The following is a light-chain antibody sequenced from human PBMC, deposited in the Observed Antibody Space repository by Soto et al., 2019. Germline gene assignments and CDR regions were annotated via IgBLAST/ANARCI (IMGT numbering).Light chain of an antibody. Sequence: EIVVTQSPATLSVSPGERATLSCRASQSVSSNLAWYQQKPGQAPRLLIYGASTRATGIPARFSGSGSGTEFTLTITRLEPEDSAVYFCQQYTGPPTTFGQGTRLEIK. CDR3: QQYTGPPTT. J-gene: IGKJ5*01. V-gene: IGKV3-15*01. CDR1: QSVSSN. CDR2: GAS.